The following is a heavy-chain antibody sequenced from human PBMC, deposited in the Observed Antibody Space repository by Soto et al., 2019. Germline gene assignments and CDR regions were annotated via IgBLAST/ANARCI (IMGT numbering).Heavy chain of an antibody. CDR2: IYYRGNT. Sequence: LQESGPGLVKPSETLSLTCTVSGGSISSDYWSWIRQSPGKGLEWIGHIYYRGNTNYNPSLKSRVTMSVDMSKTHLSLRLTSVPAADTAVYYCARERPRDGYNSGHSDLDIWGQGTMVTVSS. V-gene: IGHV4-59*01. J-gene: IGHJ3*02. D-gene: IGHD5-12*01. CDR1: GGSISSDY. CDR3: ARERPRDGYNSGHSDLDI.